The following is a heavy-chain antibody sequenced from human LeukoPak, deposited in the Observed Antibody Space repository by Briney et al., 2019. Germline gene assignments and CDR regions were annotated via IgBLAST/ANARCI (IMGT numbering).Heavy chain of an antibody. J-gene: IGHJ6*02. CDR1: ELTFSNYY. Sequence: GGTLSLACVGSELTFSNYYLSWFRQATGKGLEWVSAISGSGGSTFYADSVKGRFTISRDNSKNTLFLQMNSLGAEDTAIYYCATRGKDGYNANYYGMDVWGQGTTVTVSS. V-gene: IGHV3-23*01. D-gene: IGHD5-24*01. CDR2: ISGSGGST. CDR3: ATRGKDGYNANYYGMDV.